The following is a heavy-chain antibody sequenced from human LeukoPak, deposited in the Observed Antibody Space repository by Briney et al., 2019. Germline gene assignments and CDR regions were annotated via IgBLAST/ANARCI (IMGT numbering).Heavy chain of an antibody. J-gene: IGHJ4*02. CDR1: GYDFNTYG. CDR3: ARYPLSYSGNWHYYFDY. V-gene: IGHV1-18*01. D-gene: IGHD6-13*01. CDR2: ISAYNGNT. Sequence: ASVKVSCKASGYDFNTYGISWVRQAPGQGLEWMGWISAYNGNTNYAQNLQDRVFMNTDTSTTTAYMELRSLRSDDTAVYYCARYPLSYSGNWHYYFDYWGQGTLVTVSS.